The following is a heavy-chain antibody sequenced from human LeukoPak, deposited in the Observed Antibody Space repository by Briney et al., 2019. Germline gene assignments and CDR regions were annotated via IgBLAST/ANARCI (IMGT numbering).Heavy chain of an antibody. CDR2: IYYSGST. CDR1: GGSISSYY. Sequence: SETLSLTCTVSGGSISSYYWSWIRQPPGKGLEWLGYIYYSGSTNYNPSLKSRVTISVDTSKNQFSLKLSSVTAADTAVYYCARVSYYDSSGYSPGVFGFDPWGQGTLVTVSS. D-gene: IGHD3-22*01. V-gene: IGHV4-59*01. J-gene: IGHJ5*02. CDR3: ARVSYYDSSGYSPGVFGFDP.